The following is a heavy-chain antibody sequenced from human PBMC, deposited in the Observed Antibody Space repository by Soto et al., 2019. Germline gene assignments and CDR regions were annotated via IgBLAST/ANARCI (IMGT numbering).Heavy chain of an antibody. CDR2: ISSGSGNI. V-gene: IGHV3-48*04. Sequence: EVQLVESGGGLVQPGGSLRLSCAASGFIFSSYDMNWVRQAPGTGLEWVSYISSGSGNILYADSVKGRFTISRDNAKNSLYLQMNSRRAEDTAVYYCARAYGTGSLNWFDPWGQGTLVTVSS. CDR1: GFIFSSYD. J-gene: IGHJ5*02. D-gene: IGHD3-10*01. CDR3: ARAYGTGSLNWFDP.